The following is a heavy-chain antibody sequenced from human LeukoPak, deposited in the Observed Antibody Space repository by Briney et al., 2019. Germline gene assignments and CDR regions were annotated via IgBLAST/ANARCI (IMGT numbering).Heavy chain of an antibody. CDR2: ITDNGAHT. V-gene: IGHV3-23*01. CDR1: GFTISDSA. CDR3: ATVGGSCSSSNCFAYFGS. J-gene: IGHJ4*02. D-gene: IGHD2-2*01. Sequence: GGSQRLSCAASGFTISDSAMTWVRQAPGKGLDWVSIITDNGAHTFYADSVKGRFTISRDTSENTLYLQMNSLRADDTAVYYCATVGGSCSSSNCFAYFGSWGKGILVSVSS.